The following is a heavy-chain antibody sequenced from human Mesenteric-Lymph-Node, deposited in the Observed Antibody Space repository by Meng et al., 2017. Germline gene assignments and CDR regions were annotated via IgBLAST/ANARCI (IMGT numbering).Heavy chain of an antibody. CDR1: GFTFSSHW. CDR3: ALGRGQFDP. V-gene: IGHV3-7*01. D-gene: IGHD3-16*01. J-gene: IGHJ5*02. CDR2: IKQDGSEK. Sequence: GESLKISCAASGFTFSSHWMSWVRQAPGKGLEWVANIKQDGSEKYYVDSVKGRFTISRDNADNSVYLDMNSLRTEDTAVYYCALGRGQFDPWGQGTLVTVSS.